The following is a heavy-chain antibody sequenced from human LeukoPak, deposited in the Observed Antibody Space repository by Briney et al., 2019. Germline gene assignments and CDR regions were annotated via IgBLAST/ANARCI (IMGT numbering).Heavy chain of an antibody. CDR1: GYTFTGYS. CDR3: ARPNGDYYNWFDP. V-gene: IGHV1-2*02. Sequence: ASVMVSCKASGYTFTGYSIHWVRQAPGQGLEWMGCINPNSGDTNYPQKFQERVTLSRDTSISTAYMELTDLRSDDTAMYYCARPNGDYYNWFDPWGQGTLVTVSS. J-gene: IGHJ5*02. CDR2: INPNSGDT. D-gene: IGHD2-21*02.